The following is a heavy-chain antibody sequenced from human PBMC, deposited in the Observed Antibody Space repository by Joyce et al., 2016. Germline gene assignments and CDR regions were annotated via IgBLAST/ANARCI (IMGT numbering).Heavy chain of an antibody. CDR3: SSKHQLLSYGMDV. V-gene: IGHV3-73*01. J-gene: IGHJ6*02. CDR1: GFNFSGSA. CDR2: IRSKANSYAT. D-gene: IGHD3-10*01. Sequence: EVQLVESGGGLVQPGGSLKLSCAASGFNFSGSAMHWVRQASGKGLEWVGRIRSKANSYATAYAASVKGRFTISRDDSKNTAYLQMNSLKTEDTAVYYCSSKHQLLSYGMDVWGQGTTVTVS.